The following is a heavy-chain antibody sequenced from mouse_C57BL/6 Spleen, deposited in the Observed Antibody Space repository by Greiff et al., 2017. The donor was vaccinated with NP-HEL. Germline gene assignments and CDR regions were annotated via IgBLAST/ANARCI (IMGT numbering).Heavy chain of an antibody. CDR1: GYAFSSSW. CDR3: ARGYYDYDGAY. V-gene: IGHV1-82*01. D-gene: IGHD2-4*01. J-gene: IGHJ3*01. Sequence: QVQLQQSGPELVKPGASVKISCKASGYAFSSSWMNWVKQRPGKGLEWIGRIYPGDGDTNYNGKFKGKATLTADKSSSTAYMQLSSLTSEDSAVYFCARGYYDYDGAYWGQGTLVTVSA. CDR2: IYPGDGDT.